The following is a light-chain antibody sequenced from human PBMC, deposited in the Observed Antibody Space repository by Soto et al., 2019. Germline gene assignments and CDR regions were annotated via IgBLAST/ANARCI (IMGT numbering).Light chain of an antibody. Sequence: QSLLTQPASVSGSPGQSLTMSCTGTSSDVGRYNFVSWYQQYPGKAPKLIIYEVNNRPAGVSNRFSGSKSADTASLTISGLQAEDEGDYFFVSYTTSNTLPYVFGTGTKVTVL. CDR1: SSDVGRYNF. J-gene: IGLJ1*01. CDR3: VSYTTSNTLPYV. V-gene: IGLV2-14*01. CDR2: EVN.